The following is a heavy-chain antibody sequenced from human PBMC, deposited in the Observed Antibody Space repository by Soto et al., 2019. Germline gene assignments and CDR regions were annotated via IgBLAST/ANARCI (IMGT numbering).Heavy chain of an antibody. CDR2: ISSSSSTI. CDR1: GFTFSSYS. V-gene: IGHV3-48*02. Sequence: EVQLVESGGGLVQPGGSLRLSCAASGFTFSSYSMNWVRQAPGKGLEWVSYISSSSSTIYYADSVKGRFTISRDNAKNSLYLQMNSLRDEDTAVYYCAREEYYDYVWGSYRSSRGYFDYWGQGPLVTVSS. D-gene: IGHD3-16*02. CDR3: AREEYYDYVWGSYRSSRGYFDY. J-gene: IGHJ4*02.